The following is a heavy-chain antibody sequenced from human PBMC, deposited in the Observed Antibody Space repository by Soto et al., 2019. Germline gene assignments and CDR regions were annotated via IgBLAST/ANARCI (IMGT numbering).Heavy chain of an antibody. Sequence: GGSLRLSCAASGFTFSSYAMSWVRQAPGKGLEWVSAISGSGGSTYYADSVKGRFTISRDNSKNTLYLQMNSLRAEDTAVYYCAKVKGANYGDYLRGVLVYYYYGMDVWGQGTTVTVSS. J-gene: IGHJ6*02. V-gene: IGHV3-23*01. CDR3: AKVKGANYGDYLRGVLVYYYYGMDV. D-gene: IGHD4-17*01. CDR1: GFTFSSYA. CDR2: ISGSGGST.